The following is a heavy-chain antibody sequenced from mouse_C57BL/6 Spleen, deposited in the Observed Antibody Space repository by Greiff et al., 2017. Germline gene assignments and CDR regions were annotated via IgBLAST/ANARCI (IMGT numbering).Heavy chain of an antibody. CDR1: GYTFTSYG. Sequence: QVQLQQSGAELARPGASVKLSCKASGYTFTSYGISWVKQRTGQGLEWIGEIYPRSGNTYYNEKFKGNATLTADKSSSTAYMELRSLTSEDSAVYFCARSGGNYGWDAMDYWGQGTSVTVSS. J-gene: IGHJ4*01. CDR3: ARSGGNYGWDAMDY. D-gene: IGHD2-1*01. CDR2: IYPRSGNT. V-gene: IGHV1-81*01.